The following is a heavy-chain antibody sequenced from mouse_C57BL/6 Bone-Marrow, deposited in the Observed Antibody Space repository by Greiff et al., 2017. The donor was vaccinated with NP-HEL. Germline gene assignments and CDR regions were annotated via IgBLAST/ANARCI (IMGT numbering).Heavy chain of an antibody. J-gene: IGHJ4*01. D-gene: IGHD1-1*01. CDR1: GFNITDDY. V-gene: IGHV14-4*01. Sequence: VQLQQSGAELVRPGASVKLSCTASGFNITDDYMHWVKQRPEQGLEWIGWIDPENGDTEYASKFQGKATITADTSSNTAYLQLSSLTSEDTAVYYCTLLPITTVVPYYYAMDYWGQGTSVTVSS. CDR3: TLLPITTVVPYYYAMDY. CDR2: IDPENGDT.